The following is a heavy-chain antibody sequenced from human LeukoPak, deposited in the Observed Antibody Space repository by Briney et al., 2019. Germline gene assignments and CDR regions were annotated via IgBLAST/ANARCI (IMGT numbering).Heavy chain of an antibody. CDR3: AKDTTTYYYDSSGPGPFDY. Sequence: PGGSLRLSCAASGFTFSSYAMSWVRQAPGKGLEWVSAISGSGGSTYYADSVKGRFTISRDNSKNTLYLQMNSLRAEDTAVYYCAKDTTTYYYDSSGPGPFDYWGQGTLVTVSS. V-gene: IGHV3-23*01. CDR1: GFTFSSYA. CDR2: ISGSGGST. D-gene: IGHD3-22*01. J-gene: IGHJ4*02.